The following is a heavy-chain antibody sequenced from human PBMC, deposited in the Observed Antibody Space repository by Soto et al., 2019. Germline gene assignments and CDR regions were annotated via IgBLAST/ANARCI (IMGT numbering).Heavy chain of an antibody. V-gene: IGHV3-23*01. Sequence: GGSLRLSCAASGFTFSSYAMSWVRQAPGKGLEWVSAISGSGGSTYYADSVKGRFTISRDNSKNTLYLQMNSLRAEDTAVYYCAKARPDYIVVVVADYYYGMDFWGQGTTVTVSS. CDR3: AKARPDYIVVVVADYYYGMDF. J-gene: IGHJ6*02. D-gene: IGHD2-15*01. CDR1: GFTFSSYA. CDR2: ISGSGGST.